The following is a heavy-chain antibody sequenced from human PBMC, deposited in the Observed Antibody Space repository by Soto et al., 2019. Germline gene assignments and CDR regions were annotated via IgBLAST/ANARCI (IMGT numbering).Heavy chain of an antibody. D-gene: IGHD2-2*01. Sequence: SETLSLTCTISGGSINTYYWSWIRQPPGKGLEWIGYIYDHGSTNYNPSLKSRVTISADTPKNQFSLNLTSVSAADTAVYFCAREHNYAFHYLDFWGPGILVTVSS. V-gene: IGHV4-59*01. CDR2: IYDHGST. CDR3: AREHNYAFHYLDF. CDR1: GGSINTYY. J-gene: IGHJ4*02.